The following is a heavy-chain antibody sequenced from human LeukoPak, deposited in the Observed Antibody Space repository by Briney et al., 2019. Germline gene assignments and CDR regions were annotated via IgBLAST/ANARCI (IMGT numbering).Heavy chain of an antibody. CDR2: ISSGSTYI. Sequence: GGSLRPSCAASGFTFSRNSMNWVRQAPGKGLEWVSSISSGSTYIYYADSVKGRFTISRDNAKNSLYLQMNSLRADDTALYYCARDADSGYYYIDYWGRGTLVTVSS. CDR1: GFTFSRNS. CDR3: ARDADSGYYYIDY. D-gene: IGHD3-10*01. V-gene: IGHV3-21*01. J-gene: IGHJ4*02.